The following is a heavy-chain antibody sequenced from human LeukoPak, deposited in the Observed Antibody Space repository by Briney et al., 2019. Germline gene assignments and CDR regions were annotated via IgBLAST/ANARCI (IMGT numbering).Heavy chain of an antibody. CDR2: VKQDGSET. Sequence: GGSLRLSCADSGFTYRNYWMTWVRQAPGKGLEWVGNVKQDGSETYYGDSVKGRFTISRDNAKNSLYLQMNSLGAADTAVYYCARDTYGTGSHTDWGQGTLVTVSS. CDR1: GFTYRNYW. CDR3: ARDTYGTGSHTD. V-gene: IGHV3-7*04. D-gene: IGHD6-19*01. J-gene: IGHJ4*02.